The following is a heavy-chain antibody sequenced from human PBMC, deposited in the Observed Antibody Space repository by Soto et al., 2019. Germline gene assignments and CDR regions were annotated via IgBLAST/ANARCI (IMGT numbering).Heavy chain of an antibody. V-gene: IGHV4-34*01. Sequence: SETLSLTCAVYGGSFSGYYWSWIRQPPGKGLEWIGEINHSGSTNYNPSLKSRVTISVDTSKNQFSLKLSSVTAADTAVYYCAGGLVPAATEWFDPWGQGTLVTVSS. CDR2: INHSGST. CDR3: AGGLVPAATEWFDP. D-gene: IGHD2-2*01. J-gene: IGHJ5*02. CDR1: GGSFSGYY.